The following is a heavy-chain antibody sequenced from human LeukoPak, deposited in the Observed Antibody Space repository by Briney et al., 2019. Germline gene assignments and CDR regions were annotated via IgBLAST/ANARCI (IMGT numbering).Heavy chain of an antibody. CDR3: AKDLVAVAGTWGYFDH. CDR2: IRYDGSNK. V-gene: IGHV3-30*02. D-gene: IGHD6-19*01. CDR1: GFTFSSYG. J-gene: IGHJ4*02. Sequence: PGESLRLSCAASGFTFSSYGMHWVRQAPGKGLEWVAFIRYDGSNKYYADSVKGRFTISRDNSKNTLYLQMNSLRAEDTAVYYCAKDLVAVAGTWGYFDHWGQGTLVTVSS.